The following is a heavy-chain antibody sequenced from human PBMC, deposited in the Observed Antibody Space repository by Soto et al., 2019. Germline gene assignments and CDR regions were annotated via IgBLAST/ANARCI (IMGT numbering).Heavy chain of an antibody. V-gene: IGHV4-39*01. J-gene: IGHJ3*02. CDR3: ARPQFTYRSPRAFDI. D-gene: IGHD2-2*02. Sequence: PSETLSLTCTVSGGSISSSSYYWGWIRQPPGKGLEWIGSIYYSGSTYYNPSLKSRVTISVDTSKNQFSLKLSSVTAADTAVYYCARPQFTYRSPRAFDIWGQGTMVTVSS. CDR1: GGSISSSSYY. CDR2: IYYSGST.